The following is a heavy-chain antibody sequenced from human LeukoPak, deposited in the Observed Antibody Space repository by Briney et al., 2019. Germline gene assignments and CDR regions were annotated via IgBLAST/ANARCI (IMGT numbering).Heavy chain of an antibody. CDR2: ISADNGFT. J-gene: IGHJ5*02. Sequence: ASVKVSCKASGYTSTSYGINWVRQAPGQGLEWMGWISADNGFTASAQNLQGRVTMTTDTSTNTAYMELRSLRSDDTAVYYCANLAGVVAGLDPWGQGTLVTVSS. D-gene: IGHD6-19*01. V-gene: IGHV1-18*01. CDR3: ANLAGVVAGLDP. CDR1: GYTSTSYG.